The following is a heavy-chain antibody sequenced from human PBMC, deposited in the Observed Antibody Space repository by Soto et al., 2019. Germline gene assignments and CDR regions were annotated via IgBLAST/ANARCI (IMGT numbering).Heavy chain of an antibody. D-gene: IGHD6-13*01. V-gene: IGHV3-30*18. CDR3: AKDGDSSWDYYYYGMDV. J-gene: IGHJ6*02. CDR1: GFTFSSYG. Sequence: QVQLVESGGGVVQPGRSLRLSCAASGFTFSSYGMHWVRQAPGKELEWVAVISYDGSNKYYADSVKGRFTISRDNSKNTLYLQMNSLRAEDTAVYYCAKDGDSSWDYYYYGMDVWGQGTTVTVSS. CDR2: ISYDGSNK.